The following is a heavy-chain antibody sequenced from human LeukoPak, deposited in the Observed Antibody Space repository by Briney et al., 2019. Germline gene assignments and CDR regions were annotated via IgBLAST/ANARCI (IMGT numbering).Heavy chain of an antibody. CDR2: ISSSSSTI. CDR1: GFTFSSYS. CDR3: TTGGSYYSPTFDY. J-gene: IGHJ4*02. D-gene: IGHD1-26*01. Sequence: PGGSLRLSCAASGFTFSSYSMNWVRQAPGKGLEWVSYISSSSSTIYYADSVKGRFTISRDNAKNSLYLQMNSLKTEDTAVYYCTTGGSYYSPTFDYWGQGTLVTVSS. V-gene: IGHV3-48*01.